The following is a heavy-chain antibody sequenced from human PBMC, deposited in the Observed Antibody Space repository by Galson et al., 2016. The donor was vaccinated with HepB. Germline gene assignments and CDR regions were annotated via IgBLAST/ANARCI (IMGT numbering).Heavy chain of an antibody. Sequence: QSGAEVKKPGESLKISCQGFGYIFANCWIGWVRQMPGKGLEWMGIIYPGNSETRYSPSFQGQVTISADKSTSTTYLQWSSLKTSDTAMYYCAIQRYFDFWGRGTLVTVSS. CDR2: IYPGNSET. CDR1: GYIFANCW. J-gene: IGHJ2*01. V-gene: IGHV5-51*01. CDR3: AIQRYFDF.